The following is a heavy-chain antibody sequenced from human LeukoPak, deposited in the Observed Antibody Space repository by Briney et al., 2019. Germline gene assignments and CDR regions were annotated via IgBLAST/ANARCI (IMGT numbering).Heavy chain of an antibody. Sequence: GSLGLSCSASGFTFSRYSMNWVRQAPGKGLEWVSSISISSNYIYYADSVKGRFTISRDNAKISLYLQVNSLRAEDTAVYYCARGSRFGVVGRDAFDIWGQGTVVTVSS. D-gene: IGHD3-3*01. J-gene: IGHJ3*02. V-gene: IGHV3-21*01. CDR3: ARGSRFGVVGRDAFDI. CDR2: ISISSNYI. CDR1: GFTFSRYS.